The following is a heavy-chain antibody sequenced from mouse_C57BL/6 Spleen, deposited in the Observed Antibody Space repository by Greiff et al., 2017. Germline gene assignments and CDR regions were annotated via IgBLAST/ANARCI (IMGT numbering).Heavy chain of an antibody. D-gene: IGHD2-4*01. V-gene: IGHV1-81*01. CDR3: AGYDYPWLAY. CDR1: GYTFTSYG. CDR2: IYPRSGNT. Sequence: QVQLQQSGAELARPGASVKLSCKASGYTFTSYGISWVKQRTGQGLEWIGEIYPRSGNTYYNEKFKGKATLTADKSSSTAYMELRSLTSEDSAVYFCAGYDYPWLAYWGQGTLVTVSA. J-gene: IGHJ3*01.